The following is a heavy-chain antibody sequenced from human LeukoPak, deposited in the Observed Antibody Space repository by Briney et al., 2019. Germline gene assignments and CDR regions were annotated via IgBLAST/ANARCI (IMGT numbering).Heavy chain of an antibody. V-gene: IGHV3-23*01. CDR1: GFTFRSYA. CDR2: ISGSGTST. Sequence: GGSLRLSCAASGFTFRSYAMSWVRQAPGKGLEWVSGISGSGTSTYYADSVKGRFTISRDNSKNTLYLQMNSLRAEDTAAYYCAKGEGIRGSYYHDAFDIWGQGTMVTVSS. D-gene: IGHD1-26*01. J-gene: IGHJ3*02. CDR3: AKGEGIRGSYYHDAFDI.